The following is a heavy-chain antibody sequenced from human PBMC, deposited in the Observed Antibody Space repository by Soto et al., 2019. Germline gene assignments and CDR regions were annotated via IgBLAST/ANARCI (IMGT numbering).Heavy chain of an antibody. V-gene: IGHV1-69*06. D-gene: IGHD3-22*01. CDR2: IIPIFGTA. Sequence: ASVKVSCKASGGTFSSYAISWVRQAPGQGLEWMGGIIPIFGTANYAQKFQGRVTITADKSTSTAYMELSSLRSEDTAVYYCARAGDHYYDSSGYYYVPYYFDYWGQGTLVTVSS. CDR3: ARAGDHYYDSSGYYYVPYYFDY. CDR1: GGTFSSYA. J-gene: IGHJ4*02.